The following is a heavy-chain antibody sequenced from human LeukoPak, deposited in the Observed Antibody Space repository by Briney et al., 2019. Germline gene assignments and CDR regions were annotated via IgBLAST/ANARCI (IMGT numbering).Heavy chain of an antibody. Sequence: SETLSLTCTVSGGSISSSSYYWGWIRQPPGKGLEWIGSIYYSGSTYYNPSHKSRVTISVDTSKNQFSLKLSSVTAADTAVYYCAREVSSGSFHVDYWGQGTLVTVSS. CDR1: GGSISSSSYY. J-gene: IGHJ4*02. CDR3: AREVSSGSFHVDY. CDR2: IYYSGST. V-gene: IGHV4-39*07. D-gene: IGHD1-26*01.